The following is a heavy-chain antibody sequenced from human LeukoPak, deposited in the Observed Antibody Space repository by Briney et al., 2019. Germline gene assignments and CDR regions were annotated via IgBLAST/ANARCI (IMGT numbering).Heavy chain of an antibody. CDR1: GFTFSSYA. Sequence: PGRSLRLSCAASGFTFSSYAMHWVRQAPGEGLEWVAVISYDGSNKYYADPVKGRFTISRDNSKNTLYLQMNSLRAEDTAVYYCARVHGYLYYYYYMDVWGKGTTVTVSS. V-gene: IGHV3-30-3*01. CDR3: ARVHGYLYYYYYMDV. D-gene: IGHD3-16*02. CDR2: ISYDGSNK. J-gene: IGHJ6*03.